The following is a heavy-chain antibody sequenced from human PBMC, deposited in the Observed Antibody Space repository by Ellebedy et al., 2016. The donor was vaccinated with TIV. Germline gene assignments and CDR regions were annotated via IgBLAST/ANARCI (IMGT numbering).Heavy chain of an antibody. CDR3: ASTDHLESYYFDY. V-gene: IGHV4-39*01. CDR2: IYYSGST. CDR1: GGSISSSSYY. Sequence: MPSETLSLTCTVSGGSISSSSYYWGWIRQPPWKGLEWIGSIYYSGSTYYNPSLKSRVTISVDTSKNQFSLKLSSVTAADTAVYYCASTDHLESYYFDYWGQGTLVTVSS. J-gene: IGHJ4*02. D-gene: IGHD3-3*01.